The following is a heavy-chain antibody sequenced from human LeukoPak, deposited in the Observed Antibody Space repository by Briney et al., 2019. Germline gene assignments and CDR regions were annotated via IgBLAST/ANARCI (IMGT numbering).Heavy chain of an antibody. Sequence: HSGGSLRLSCVASGFPLSNYAMSWVRQVPGKGLEWVSATSSSDDGTYYADSVRGRFTISRDNSKNTLYLQMNRLRAEDTAVYYCAKDLMSGGNWGQGTLVTVSS. D-gene: IGHD2-8*01. V-gene: IGHV3-23*01. CDR1: GFPLSNYA. CDR3: AKDLMSGGN. CDR2: TSSSDDGT. J-gene: IGHJ4*02.